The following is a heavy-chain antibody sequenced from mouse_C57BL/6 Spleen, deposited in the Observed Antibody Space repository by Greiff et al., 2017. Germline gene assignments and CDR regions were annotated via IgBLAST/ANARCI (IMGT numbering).Heavy chain of an antibody. CDR3: ARGAPAFDY. Sequence: QVQLQQSGAELVMPGASVKLSCKASGHTFTSYWMHWVKQRPGQGLEWIGEIDPSDSYTNYNQKFKGKSTLTVDKSSSTAYMQLSSLTSEDSAVYYCARGAPAFDYWGQGTTLTVSS. V-gene: IGHV1-69*01. CDR2: IDPSDSYT. CDR1: GHTFTSYW. J-gene: IGHJ2*01.